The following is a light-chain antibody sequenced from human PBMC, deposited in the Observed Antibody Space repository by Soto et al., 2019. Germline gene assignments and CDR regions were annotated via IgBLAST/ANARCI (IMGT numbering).Light chain of an antibody. V-gene: IGLV2-14*01. CDR2: KVT. CDR1: ISYLSIYNY. Sequence: QSVLTHPASVSWSPGHSITISFTGTISYLSIYNYVSCYQQQPGKAHKLMIYKVTNLPSGVSNPFSGSRSGKTASLTISGLQAEDEADYYCSSYTDSSNYVFGTGTKVTVL. J-gene: IGLJ1*01. CDR3: SSYTDSSNYV.